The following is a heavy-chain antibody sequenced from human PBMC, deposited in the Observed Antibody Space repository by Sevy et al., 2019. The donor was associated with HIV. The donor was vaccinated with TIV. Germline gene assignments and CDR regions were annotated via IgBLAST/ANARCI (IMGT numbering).Heavy chain of an antibody. J-gene: IGHJ4*02. CDR2: FDPEDGET. V-gene: IGHV1-24*01. Sequence: ASVKVSCKVSGYTLTELSMHWVRQAPGKGLEWMGGFDPEDGETIYAQKFQGRVTITEDTSTDTAYMELSSLRSEDTAVYYCATGDDILTGGEYDYWGQGTLVTVSS. D-gene: IGHD3-9*01. CDR1: GYTLTELS. CDR3: ATGDDILTGGEYDY.